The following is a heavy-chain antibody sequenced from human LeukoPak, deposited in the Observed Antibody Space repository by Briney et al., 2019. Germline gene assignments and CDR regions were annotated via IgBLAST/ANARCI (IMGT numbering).Heavy chain of an antibody. V-gene: IGHV4-34*01. CDR3: ARGSSGSSGYYTY. J-gene: IGHJ4*02. CDR1: GGTFSGYY. CDR2: INHSGRT. Sequence: PSETLSLTWAVYGGTFSGYYWSWVRQPPGKGLEWIGEINHSGRTNHPPSLMSRVTISVDTSKNQFSLTLSSVTAADTAVYYCARGSSGSSGYYTYWGQGTLVTVSS. D-gene: IGHD3-22*01.